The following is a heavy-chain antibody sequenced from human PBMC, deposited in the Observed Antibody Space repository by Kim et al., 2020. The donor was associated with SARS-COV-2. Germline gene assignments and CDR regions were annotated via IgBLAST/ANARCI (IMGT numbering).Heavy chain of an antibody. V-gene: IGHV5-10-1*01. CDR3: ASPVYDIAARPQKHAFDI. CDR2: IDPSDSYT. J-gene: IGHJ3*02. Sequence: GESLKISCKGSGYSFTSYWISWVRQMPGKGLEWMGRIDPSDSYTNYSPSFQGHVTISADKSISTAYLQWSSLKASDTAMYYCASPVYDIAARPQKHAFDIWGQGTMVTVSS. D-gene: IGHD6-6*01. CDR1: GYSFTSYW.